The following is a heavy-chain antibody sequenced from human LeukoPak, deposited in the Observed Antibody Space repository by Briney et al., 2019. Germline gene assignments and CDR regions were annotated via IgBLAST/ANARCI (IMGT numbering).Heavy chain of an antibody. V-gene: IGHV1-8*01. CDR2: MNPNSGNT. Sequence: ASVKVSCKASGYTFTSYDINWVRQATGQGLEWMGWMNPNSGNTGYAQKFQGRVTMTRNTSISTAYMELSSLRSEDTAVYYCARGQNPGPKSWIQLWLKDNWFDPWGQGTLVTVSS. CDR1: GYTFTSYD. J-gene: IGHJ5*02. D-gene: IGHD5-18*01. CDR3: ARGQNPGPKSWIQLWLKDNWFDP.